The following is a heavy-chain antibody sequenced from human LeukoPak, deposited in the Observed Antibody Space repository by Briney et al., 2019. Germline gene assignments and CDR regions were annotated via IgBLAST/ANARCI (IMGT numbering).Heavy chain of an antibody. V-gene: IGHV1-69*13. Sequence: SVKVSCKASGGTFSSYAISWVRQAPGQGLEWMGGIIPIFGTANYAQKFQGRVTITADESTSTAYMELSSLRSEDTAVYYCARAAAPYYDFWSGYYTKLDYWGQGTLVTVSS. D-gene: IGHD3-3*01. J-gene: IGHJ4*02. CDR2: IIPIFGTA. CDR3: ARAAAPYYDFWSGYYTKLDY. CDR1: GGTFSSYA.